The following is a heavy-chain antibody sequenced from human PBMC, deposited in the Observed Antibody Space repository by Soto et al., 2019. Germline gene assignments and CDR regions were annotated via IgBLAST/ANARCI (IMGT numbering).Heavy chain of an antibody. CDR3: AGDGGVTAIGDYYYGLDV. D-gene: IGHD2-21*02. CDR2: THLSGTT. Sequence: VQLQESGPGLVKPSGTLSLTCAVSGGSVTRIISWTWVRQSPGKGLDWIGETHLSGTTNYNPSHSSPISISVDESKNEPSLNLTSVTAADTAVYYCAGDGGVTAIGDYYYGLDVWRQGTTVTVSS. J-gene: IGHJ6*02. CDR1: GGSVTRIIS. V-gene: IGHV4-4*02.